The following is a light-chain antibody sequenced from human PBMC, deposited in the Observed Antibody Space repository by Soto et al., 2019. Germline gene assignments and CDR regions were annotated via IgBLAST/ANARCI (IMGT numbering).Light chain of an antibody. Sequence: ILMTQSPATVAVSPGEIATLSCRTSPHIYANVAWYQHRPCQAPRLLIYRASTRAPGVPARFSGSGSGTEFTLTISSLQPEDFTGYSCLQYHNLWAFGQGPKVEI. CDR1: PHIYAN. V-gene: IGKV3-15*01. CDR2: RAS. CDR3: LQYHNLWA. J-gene: IGKJ1*01.